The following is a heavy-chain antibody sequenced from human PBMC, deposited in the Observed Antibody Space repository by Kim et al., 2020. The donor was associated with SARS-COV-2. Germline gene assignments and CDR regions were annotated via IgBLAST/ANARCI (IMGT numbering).Heavy chain of an antibody. CDR1: GFTFSIYA. J-gene: IGHJ6*01. Sequence: GGSLRLSCAASGFTFSIYAMSWVRQAPGKGLEWVSAISGSGGSTYYADSVRGRFAISRDISKNTLYLQMTGLRAEDTAVYYCAVCGVGAVDNLTPGYYY. V-gene: IGHV3-23*01. CDR2: ISGSGGST. CDR3: AVCGVGAVDNLTPGYYY. D-gene: IGHD1-26*01.